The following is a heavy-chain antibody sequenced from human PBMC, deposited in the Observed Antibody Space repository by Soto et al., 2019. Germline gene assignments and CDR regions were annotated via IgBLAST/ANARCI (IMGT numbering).Heavy chain of an antibody. D-gene: IGHD4-17*01. Sequence: AASVKVSCKASGYTFTGYYMHWVRQAPGQGLEWMGWINPNSGGTNYAQKFQGRVTMTRDTSISTAYMELSRLRSDDTAVYYCARSHLYGDYEAFDYWGQGTLVTVSS. CDR3: ARSHLYGDYEAFDY. CDR2: INPNSGGT. J-gene: IGHJ4*02. V-gene: IGHV1-2*02. CDR1: GYTFTGYY.